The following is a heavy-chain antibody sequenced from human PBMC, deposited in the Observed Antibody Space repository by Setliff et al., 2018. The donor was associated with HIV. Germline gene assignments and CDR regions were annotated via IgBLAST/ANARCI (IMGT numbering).Heavy chain of an antibody. CDR2: FYYSGST. Sequence: SETLSLTCTVSGGSISSYSWSWIRQPPGKGLEWIGVFYYSGSTDYNPSLKSRVTISVDKSKNQFSLKWSSVTAADTAVYYCARLSRGATAGTPYFDYWGRGTLVTVSS. CDR3: ARLSRGATAGTPYFDY. J-gene: IGHJ4*02. V-gene: IGHV4-59*08. D-gene: IGHD6-13*01. CDR1: GGSISSYS.